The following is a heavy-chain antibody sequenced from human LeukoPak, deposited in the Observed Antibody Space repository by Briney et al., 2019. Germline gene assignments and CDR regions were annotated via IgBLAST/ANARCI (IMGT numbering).Heavy chain of an antibody. CDR1: GFTFSSYG. D-gene: IGHD3-3*01. CDR3: AKEVTIFGVVIPFDY. CDR2: IWYDGSNK. J-gene: IGHJ4*02. V-gene: IGHV3-33*06. Sequence: HPGGSLRLSCAASGFTFSSYGMHWVRQAPGKGLEWGAVIWYDGSNKYYADSVKGRFTISRDNSKNTLYLQMNSLRAEDTAVYYCAKEVTIFGVVIPFDYWGQGTLVTVSS.